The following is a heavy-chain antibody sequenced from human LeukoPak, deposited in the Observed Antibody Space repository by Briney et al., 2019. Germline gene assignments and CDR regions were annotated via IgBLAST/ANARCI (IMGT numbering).Heavy chain of an antibody. V-gene: IGHV3-33*01. CDR3: TRSTYSSSWYYFDY. CDR1: GFTFSSYG. Sequence: GGSLRLSCAASGFTFSSYGMHWVRQAPGKGLEWVAVIWYDGSNKYYADSVKGRFTISRDNSKNTLYLQMNSLRAEDTAVYYCTRSTYSSSWYYFDYWGQGTLVTVSS. CDR2: IWYDGSNK. J-gene: IGHJ4*02. D-gene: IGHD6-13*01.